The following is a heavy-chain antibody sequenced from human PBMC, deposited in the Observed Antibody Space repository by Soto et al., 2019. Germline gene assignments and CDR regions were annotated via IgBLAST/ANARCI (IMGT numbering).Heavy chain of an antibody. CDR2: MNPNSGNT. CDR1: GYTFTSYD. J-gene: IGHJ5*02. CDR3: ARGGEQLVHGWFDP. Sequence: ASVKVSCKASGYTFTSYDINWVRQATGQGLEWMGWMNPNSGNTGYAQKFQGRVTITTNTSISTAYMELSSLRSEDTAVYYCARGGEQLVHGWFDPWGQGTLVTVSS. D-gene: IGHD6-6*01. V-gene: IGHV1-8*01.